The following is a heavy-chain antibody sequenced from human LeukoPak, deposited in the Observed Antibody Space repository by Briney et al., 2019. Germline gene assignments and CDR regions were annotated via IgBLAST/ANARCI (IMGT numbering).Heavy chain of an antibody. Sequence: SETLSLTCTVSGGSISSSSHYWSWIRQPPWKGLEWIASINYSGSTYYNPSLKSRVTISGDTSKNQFSLKLSSVTAADTAVFYCVRYVLYGSGIYYFDFWGQGTLVTVSS. D-gene: IGHD3-10*01. CDR2: INYSGST. J-gene: IGHJ4*02. CDR1: GGSISSSSHY. CDR3: VRYVLYGSGIYYFDF. V-gene: IGHV4-39*01.